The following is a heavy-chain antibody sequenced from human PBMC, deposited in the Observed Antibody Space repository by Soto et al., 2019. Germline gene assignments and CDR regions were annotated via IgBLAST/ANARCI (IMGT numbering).Heavy chain of an antibody. D-gene: IGHD2-2*01. CDR3: AKPDIVVVPAATDY. V-gene: IGHV3-23*01. CDR2: ISGSGGST. J-gene: IGHJ4*02. Sequence: GGSLRLSCAASGFTVSSYAMSWVRQAPGKGLEWVSAISGSGGSTYYADSVKGRFTISRDNSKNTLYLQMNSLRAEDTAVYYCAKPDIVVVPAATDYWGQGTLVTVSS. CDR1: GFTVSSYA.